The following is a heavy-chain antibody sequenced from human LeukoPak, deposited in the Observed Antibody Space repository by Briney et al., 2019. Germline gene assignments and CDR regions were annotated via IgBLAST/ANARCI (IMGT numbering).Heavy chain of an antibody. D-gene: IGHD6-13*01. Sequence: AETLSLTCTVSGGSISSYYWSWIRQPPGKGLEWIGYIYYSGSTNYNPSLKIRLTISVDPSKNQFSLKLSSVNAADTAVYSCARRGVEQHRLYYFDSWGQGTLVTVSS. J-gene: IGHJ4*02. CDR2: IYYSGST. CDR3: ARRGVEQHRLYYFDS. CDR1: GGSISSYY. V-gene: IGHV4-59*08.